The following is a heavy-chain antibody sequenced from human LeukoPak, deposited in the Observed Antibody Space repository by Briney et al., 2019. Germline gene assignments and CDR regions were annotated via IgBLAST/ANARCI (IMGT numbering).Heavy chain of an antibody. CDR3: TRDLDLYNDAFDV. D-gene: IGHD1-14*01. Sequence: GGSLRLSCTASGFTFTRYRMNWVLQAPGKGLEWLSSIRSSSNEIYYADSVKGRFTISRDNAKNSVYLQINSLRAEDTAVYYCTRDLDLYNDAFDVWGQGTRVIVSS. V-gene: IGHV3-21*01. CDR1: GFTFTRYR. CDR2: IRSSSNEI. J-gene: IGHJ3*01.